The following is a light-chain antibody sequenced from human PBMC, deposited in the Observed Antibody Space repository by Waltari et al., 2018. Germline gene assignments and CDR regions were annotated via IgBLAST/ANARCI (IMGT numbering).Light chain of an antibody. CDR1: QSVSKY. CDR3: QKYDSVTAT. Sequence: EGVLTQSPGSLSLSPGERATLSCRASQSVSKYLAWSQQKPVQAPRLHIYHASSRATGSPDRFSVSGFGTDFSLTISRLDPEDFAVYYWQKYDSVTATFGQGTKVEIK. V-gene: IGKV3-20*01. J-gene: IGKJ1*01. CDR2: HAS.